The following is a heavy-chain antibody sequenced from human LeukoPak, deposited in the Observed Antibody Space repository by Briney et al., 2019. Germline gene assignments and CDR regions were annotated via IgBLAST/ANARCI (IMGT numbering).Heavy chain of an antibody. J-gene: IGHJ4*02. Sequence: SETLSLTCTVSGGSISSGDYYWSWIRQPPGKGLEWIGYIYYSGSTYYNPSLKSRVTISLDTSKNQFSLKLSSVTAADTAVFYCAGYSGSFSDYWGQGTLLTVSS. V-gene: IGHV4-30-4*08. CDR3: AGYSGSFSDY. D-gene: IGHD1-26*01. CDR2: IYYSGST. CDR1: GGSISSGDYY.